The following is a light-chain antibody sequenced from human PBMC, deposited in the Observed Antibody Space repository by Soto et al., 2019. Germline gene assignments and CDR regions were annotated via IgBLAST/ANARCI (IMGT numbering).Light chain of an antibody. Sequence: QSALTQPRSVSGSPGQSVTISCTGPTIDVDSSNYVSWYQQHPGKAPKLMIYDVSERPSGVPDRFSGSKSGSTASLTISGLQAEDEADYYCCSYATTFYVFGSGTKLTVL. CDR1: TIDVDSSNY. J-gene: IGLJ1*01. CDR3: CSYATTFYV. CDR2: DVS. V-gene: IGLV2-11*01.